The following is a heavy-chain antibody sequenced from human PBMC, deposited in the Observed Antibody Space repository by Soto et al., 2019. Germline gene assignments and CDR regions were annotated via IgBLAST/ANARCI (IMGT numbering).Heavy chain of an antibody. CDR1: GGSFIGYY. V-gene: IGHV4-34*01. D-gene: IGHD3-16*02. CDR2: INHSGSI. Sequence: PSETLSLTCAVYGGSFIGYYWSWIRQPPGKGLEWIGEINHSGSINYNPSLKSRVTISVDTSKNQFSLKLSSVTAADTAVYYCARGGAWGSYRYTGPSYFDYWGQGTLVTVSS. J-gene: IGHJ4*02. CDR3: ARGGAWGSYRYTGPSYFDY.